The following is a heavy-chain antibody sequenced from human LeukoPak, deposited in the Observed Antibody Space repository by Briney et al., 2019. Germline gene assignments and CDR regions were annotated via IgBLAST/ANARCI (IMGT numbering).Heavy chain of an antibody. CDR1: GYSISSGYY. Sequence: SETLSLTCTVSGYSISSGYYWGWIRQPPGKGLEWIGSIYHSGSTYYNPSLKSRVTISVDTSKNQFSLKLSSVTAADTAVYYCARDPTYYYDSSGPRFDPWGQGTLVTVSS. CDR3: ARDPTYYYDSSGPRFDP. CDR2: IYHSGST. V-gene: IGHV4-38-2*02. D-gene: IGHD3-22*01. J-gene: IGHJ5*02.